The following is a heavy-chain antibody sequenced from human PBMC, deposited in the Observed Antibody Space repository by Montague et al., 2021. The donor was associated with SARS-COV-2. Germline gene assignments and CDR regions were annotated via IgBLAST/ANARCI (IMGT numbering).Heavy chain of an antibody. CDR1: GFTVSSNY. CDR3: ARDRGGNYYFDY. CDR2: IYSGGST. V-gene: IGHV3-53*01. Sequence: SLRLSCAASGFTVSSNYMSWVRQAPGKGLEWVSVIYSGGSTYYADSVKGRLTISRDNSKNTLYLQMNSLRAEDTAVYYCARDRGGNYYFDYWGQGTLVTVSS. J-gene: IGHJ4*02. D-gene: IGHD1-7*01.